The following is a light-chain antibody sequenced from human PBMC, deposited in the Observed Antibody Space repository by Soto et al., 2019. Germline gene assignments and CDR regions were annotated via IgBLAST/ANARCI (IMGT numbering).Light chain of an antibody. V-gene: IGKV3-15*01. J-gene: IGKJ1*01. CDR1: QSVSNN. CDR2: GAT. CDR3: QQYNTWPRT. Sequence: EIVLTQSPGTLSLSPGERATLSCRASQSVSNNDLAWYQQKPGQAPRLLIFGATTRATSIPARFTGSRSGTEFTLTISSLQSEDFAVYYCQQYNTWPRTFGQGTKVDIK.